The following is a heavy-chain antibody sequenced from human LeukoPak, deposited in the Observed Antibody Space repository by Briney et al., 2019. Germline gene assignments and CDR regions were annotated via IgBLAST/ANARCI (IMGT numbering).Heavy chain of an antibody. CDR2: IYHSGST. CDR3: ATTQWELHGGFDY. J-gene: IGHJ4*02. CDR1: GYSISSGYY. D-gene: IGHD1-26*01. Sequence: SETLSLTCTVSGYSISSGYYWGWIRQPPGKGLEWIGSIYHSGSTCYNPSLKSRVTISVDTSKNQFSLRLSSVTAADTAVYYCATTQWELHGGFDYWGQGNLVTVSS. V-gene: IGHV4-38-2*02.